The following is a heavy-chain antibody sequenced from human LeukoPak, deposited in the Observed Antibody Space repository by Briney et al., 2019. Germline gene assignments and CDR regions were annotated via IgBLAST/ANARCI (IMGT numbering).Heavy chain of an antibody. Sequence: GGSLRLSCAASGFTFSSYAMPWVRQAPGKGLEWVAVISYDGSNKYYADSVKGRFTISRDNSKNTLYLQMNSLRAEDTAVYYCAREDAIVTHNWFDPWGQGTLVTVSS. V-gene: IGHV3-30-3*01. CDR1: GFTFSSYA. CDR3: AREDAIVTHNWFDP. D-gene: IGHD3-22*01. CDR2: ISYDGSNK. J-gene: IGHJ5*02.